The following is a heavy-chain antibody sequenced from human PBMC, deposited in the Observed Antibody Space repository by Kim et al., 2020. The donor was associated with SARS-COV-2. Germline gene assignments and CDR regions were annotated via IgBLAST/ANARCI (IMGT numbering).Heavy chain of an antibody. D-gene: IGHD5-12*01. V-gene: IGHV4-34*01. CDR2: INQSGST. Sequence: LETLSLTCAVYGGSFNAYYWGWIRQAPGKGLEWIGEINQSGSTTYNPSLKSRVTMSVDTSKNQFSLKLSSVTAADTAIYYCARDEWLGARRTDYWGQGTLVTVSS. CDR3: ARDEWLGARRTDY. J-gene: IGHJ4*02. CDR1: GGSFNAYY.